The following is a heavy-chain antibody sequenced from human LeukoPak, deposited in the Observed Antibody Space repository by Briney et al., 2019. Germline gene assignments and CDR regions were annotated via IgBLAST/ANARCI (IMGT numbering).Heavy chain of an antibody. D-gene: IGHD6-13*01. CDR1: GYTFTSYG. V-gene: IGHV1-18*01. CDR3: ATPQQLAMRGEGAFDI. J-gene: IGHJ3*02. Sequence: GASVKVSCKASGYTFTSYGISWVRQAPGQGLEWMGWISAYNGNTNYAQKLQGRVTMTTDTSTCTAYMELRSLRSDDTAVYYCATPQQLAMRGEGAFDIWGQGTMVTVSS. CDR2: ISAYNGNT.